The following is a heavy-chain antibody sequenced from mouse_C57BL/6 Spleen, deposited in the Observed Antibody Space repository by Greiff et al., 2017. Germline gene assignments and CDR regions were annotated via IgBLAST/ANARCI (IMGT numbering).Heavy chain of an antibody. CDR1: GYTFTTYP. D-gene: IGHD1-1*01. V-gene: IGHV1-47*01. CDR3: ARAYYYGSSLYFDV. Sequence: QVNVKQSGAELVQPGASVKMSCTASGYTFTTYPIEWMQQNHGKSLDWIGNFHPYNDDTKYNEKFKGKATLTVEKSSSTVYWELSRLTSDDSAVYYCARAYYYGSSLYFDVWGTGTTVTVSS. J-gene: IGHJ1*03. CDR2: FHPYNDDT.